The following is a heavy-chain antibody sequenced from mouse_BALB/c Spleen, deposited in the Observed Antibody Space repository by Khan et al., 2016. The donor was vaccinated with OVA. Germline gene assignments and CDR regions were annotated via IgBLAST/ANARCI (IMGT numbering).Heavy chain of an antibody. CDR3: ARGGYGKPFAY. J-gene: IGHJ3*01. CDR2: IDPSKSET. D-gene: IGHD1-1*01. V-gene: IGHV1S127*01. Sequence: QIQLVQSGPELVRPGASVKMSCKASGYTFTSFWIHWVKQRPGQGLEWIGMIDPSKSETRLNQKFKDKATVNVDKSSNTADMQLSRLTSEDSAVYYCARGGYGKPFAYWGRGTLVTVSA. CDR1: GYTFTSFW.